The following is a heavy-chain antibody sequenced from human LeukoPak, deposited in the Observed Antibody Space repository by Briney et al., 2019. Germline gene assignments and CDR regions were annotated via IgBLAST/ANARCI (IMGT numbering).Heavy chain of an antibody. J-gene: IGHJ4*02. V-gene: IGHV5-51*01. CDR3: ARHDTGYDMYYFDQ. CDR2: VFPGDSDT. Sequence: GESLKISCQGSGYRFSEYWIAWVRQMPGKGLEWMGTVFPGDSDTRYSPAFKGQVTISADKSIRTAYLQWNNLTASDTAMYYCARHDTGYDMYYFDQWGQGTQVTVSS. CDR1: GYRFSEYW. D-gene: IGHD5-12*01.